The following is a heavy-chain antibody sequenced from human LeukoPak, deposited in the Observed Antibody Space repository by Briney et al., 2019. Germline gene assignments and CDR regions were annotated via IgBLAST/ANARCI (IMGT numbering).Heavy chain of an antibody. D-gene: IGHD3-16*01. CDR3: VGVTGGYYGMDV. J-gene: IGHJ6*02. Sequence: SETLSLTCTVSGRSIRSYYWSWIRQPPGKRLEWSGYVYYSGSTNYNASLKSRVTMAVDTSKKQFSLKLPSVTAADTAVYYCVGVTGGYYGMDVWGQGTTVTVS. CDR1: GRSIRSYY. V-gene: IGHV4-59*01. CDR2: VYYSGST.